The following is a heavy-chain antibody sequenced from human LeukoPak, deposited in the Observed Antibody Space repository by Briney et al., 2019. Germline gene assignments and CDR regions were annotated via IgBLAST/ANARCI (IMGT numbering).Heavy chain of an antibody. CDR2: INHSGST. Sequence: SEALSITCAVYGGSFSGYYWSWIRQPPGKGLEWIGEINHSGSTNYNPSLKSRVTISVDTSKNQFSLKLSSVTAADTAVYYCAREGGDYYDSSGYYHYWGQGTLVTVSS. D-gene: IGHD3-22*01. CDR3: AREGGDYYDSSGYYHY. J-gene: IGHJ4*02. CDR1: GGSFSGYY. V-gene: IGHV4-34*01.